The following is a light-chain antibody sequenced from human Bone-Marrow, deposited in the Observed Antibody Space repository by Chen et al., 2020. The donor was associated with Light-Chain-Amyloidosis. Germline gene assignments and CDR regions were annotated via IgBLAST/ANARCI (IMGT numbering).Light chain of an antibody. Sequence: SYVLTQPSSVSVAPGQTATIACGGNNIGSTSVHWYQQTPGQAPLLVVYDDSDRPSGIPERLSGSNSGNTATLTISRVEAGGEADYYCQVWDRSSDRPVFGGGTKLNVL. CDR2: DDS. J-gene: IGLJ3*02. CDR1: NIGSTS. CDR3: QVWDRSSDRPV. V-gene: IGLV3-21*02.